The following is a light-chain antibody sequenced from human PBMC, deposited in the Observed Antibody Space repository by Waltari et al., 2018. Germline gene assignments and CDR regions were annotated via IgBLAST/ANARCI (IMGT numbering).Light chain of an antibody. V-gene: IGLV2-14*03. CDR2: DVT. J-gene: IGLJ3*02. Sequence: QSALTQPASVSGSPGQSITISCTGTSSDVGAYDYVSWYQQHPGKVPKLLIYDVTYRPSGISNRCSGSKSGITAFLTISGLQAEDEADYYCSSHTSSRTRVFGGGTELTVL. CDR1: SSDVGAYDY. CDR3: SSHTSSRTRV.